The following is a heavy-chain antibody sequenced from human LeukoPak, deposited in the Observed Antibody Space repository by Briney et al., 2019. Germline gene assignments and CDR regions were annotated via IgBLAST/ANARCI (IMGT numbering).Heavy chain of an antibody. CDR1: GFTFSSYW. Sequence: GGSLRLSCAASGFTFSSYWMSWVRQAPGKGLEWVANIKRDGSEKYYVDSVKGRFTISRDNAKNSLYLPMNSLRAEDTAVYYCVYSGDYEKGYWGQGTLVTVSS. V-gene: IGHV3-7*01. J-gene: IGHJ4*02. CDR3: VYSGDYEKGY. CDR2: IKRDGSEK. D-gene: IGHD4-17*01.